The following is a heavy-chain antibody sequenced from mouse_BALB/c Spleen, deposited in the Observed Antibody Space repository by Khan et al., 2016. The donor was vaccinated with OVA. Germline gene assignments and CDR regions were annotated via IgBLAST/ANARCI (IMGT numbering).Heavy chain of an antibody. CDR3: ARWFAY. CDR1: GYSITSDYA. CDR2: INYSGGT. Sequence: EVQLQESGPGLVKPSQSLSLTCTVTGYSITSDYAWNWIRQFPGNKLEWMGYINYSGGTSYHPSLKSRISITRDTSKNQFFLKLNSVTTEDSATYYCARWFAYWGQGTLVTVS. V-gene: IGHV3-2*02. J-gene: IGHJ3*01.